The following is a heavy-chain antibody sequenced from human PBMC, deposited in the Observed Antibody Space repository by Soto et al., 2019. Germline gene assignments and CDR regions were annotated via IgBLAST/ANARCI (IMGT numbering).Heavy chain of an antibody. V-gene: IGHV4-59*08. CDR2: IYYSGST. Sequence: SETLSLTCTVSGGSISTYYWSWIRQPPGKGLEWIGYIYYSGSTNYNPSLKSRVTMSKNTSKNQFSLKLNSVTAADTAVYYCARRAAIYFDYWGQGTLVTVS. J-gene: IGHJ4*02. CDR1: GGSISTYY. CDR3: ARRAAIYFDY.